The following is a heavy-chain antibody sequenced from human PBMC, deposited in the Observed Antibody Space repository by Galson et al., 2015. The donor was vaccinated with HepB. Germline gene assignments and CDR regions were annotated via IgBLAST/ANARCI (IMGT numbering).Heavy chain of an antibody. CDR3: ARQGIALNMGDS. CDR2: IWYDGSNK. CDR1: GFTFSNYG. Sequence: SLRLSCAASGFTFSNYGMHWVRQAPGKGLEWVAIIWYDGSNKYYADSVKGRFTISRDNSKNTLYLQMHSLRAEDTAVYYCARQGIALNMGDSWGQGRLVTVSS. V-gene: IGHV3-33*01. D-gene: IGHD6-13*01. J-gene: IGHJ5*01.